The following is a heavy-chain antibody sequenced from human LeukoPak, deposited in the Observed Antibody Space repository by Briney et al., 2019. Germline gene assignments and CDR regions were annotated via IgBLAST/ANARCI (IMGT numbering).Heavy chain of an antibody. V-gene: IGHV4-39*01. D-gene: IGHD1-26*01. CDR2: IYYSGST. Sequence: SETLSLTCAVSGVSISGSYYYWGWIRQPPGKGLEWIGNIYYSGSTYYSASLQSRVTISIDTSKNQFSLRLNSVTAADTAMYFCVKSGGYGLIDYWGQGTLVTVSS. CDR3: VKSGGYGLIDY. CDR1: GVSISGSYYY. J-gene: IGHJ4*02.